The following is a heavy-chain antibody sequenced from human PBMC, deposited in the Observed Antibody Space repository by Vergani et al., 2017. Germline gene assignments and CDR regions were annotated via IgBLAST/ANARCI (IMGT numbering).Heavy chain of an antibody. D-gene: IGHD4-23*01. Sequence: QVQLQESGPGLVKPSETLSLTCTVSGGSISSYYWSWIRQPPGKGLEWIGYIYYSGSTNYNPSLKSRVTISVDTSKNQFSLKLSSVTAADTAVYYCVRGFYGGNSCFDYWGQGTLVTVSS. V-gene: IGHV4-59*01. J-gene: IGHJ4*02. CDR2: IYYSGST. CDR1: GGSISSYY. CDR3: VRGFYGGNSCFDY.